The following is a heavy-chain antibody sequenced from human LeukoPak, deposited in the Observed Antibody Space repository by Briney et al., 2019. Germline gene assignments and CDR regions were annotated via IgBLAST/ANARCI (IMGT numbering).Heavy chain of an antibody. D-gene: IGHD5-18*01. V-gene: IGHV3-21*01. CDR3: ARGVGGYSYGCHY. CDR1: GFMFSGYS. Sequence: GGSLRLSCAASGFMFSGYSMNWVRQAPGKGLEWVSSIGSSSSSIYYADSVKGRFTISRDNAKNSLYLQMNSLRAEDTAVYYCARGVGGYSYGCHYWGQGTLVTVSS. J-gene: IGHJ4*02. CDR2: IGSSSSSI.